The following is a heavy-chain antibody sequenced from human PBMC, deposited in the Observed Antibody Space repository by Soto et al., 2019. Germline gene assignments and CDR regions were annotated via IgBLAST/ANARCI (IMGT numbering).Heavy chain of an antibody. D-gene: IGHD3-3*01. Sequence: EVQLLEAGGGLVQPGGSLRLSCAAPGFTLSRYAMVWVRQAPGKGLEWVSGISDSGGQTFYADSVEGRFTISRDNSKNTLYLQMNSLRVEDTAVYYCAKVKDEGELTTNLDDWGQGTLVTVSS. CDR1: GFTLSRYA. CDR3: AKVKDEGELTTNLDD. V-gene: IGHV3-23*01. J-gene: IGHJ4*02. CDR2: ISDSGGQT.